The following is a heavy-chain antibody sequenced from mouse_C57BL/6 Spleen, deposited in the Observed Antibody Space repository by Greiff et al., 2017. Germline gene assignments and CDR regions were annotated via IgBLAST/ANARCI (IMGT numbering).Heavy chain of an antibody. CDR3: AREDYGSSPFDY. V-gene: IGHV1-61*01. D-gene: IGHD1-1*01. J-gene: IGHJ2*01. CDR2: IYPSDSET. CDR1: GYTFTSYW. Sequence: QVQLQQPGAELVRPGSSVKLSCKASGYTFTSYWMDWVKQRPGQGLEWIGNIYPSDSETHYNQKFKDKATLTVDKSSSPAYMQLSSLTSEDSAVYYCAREDYGSSPFDYWGQGTTLTVSS.